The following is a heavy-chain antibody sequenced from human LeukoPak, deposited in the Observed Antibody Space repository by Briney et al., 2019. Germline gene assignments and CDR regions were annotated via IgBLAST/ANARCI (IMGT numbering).Heavy chain of an antibody. J-gene: IGHJ4*02. V-gene: IGHV1-8*01. D-gene: IGHD6-6*01. Sequence: ASVKVSCKASGYTFTSYDINWVRQATGQGLEWMGWMNPNSGNTGYAQKFQGRVTMTRNTSISTDYMELSSLRSEDTAVYYCARGLGAVGSSSSWGQGTLVTVSS. CDR1: GYTFTSYD. CDR2: MNPNSGNT. CDR3: ARGLGAVGSSSS.